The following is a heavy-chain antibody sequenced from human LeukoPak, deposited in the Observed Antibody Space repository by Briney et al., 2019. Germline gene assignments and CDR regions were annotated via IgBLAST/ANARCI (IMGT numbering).Heavy chain of an antibody. V-gene: IGHV1-18*01. J-gene: IGHJ3*02. CDR1: GYTFTSYG. CDR3: ARVDCSSTSCYVYGAFDI. Sequence: ASVKVSCKASGYTFTSYGISWVRQAPGQGLEWTGWISAYNGNTNYAQKLQGRVTMTTDTSTSTAYMELRSLRSDDTAVYYCARVDCSSTSCYVYGAFDIWGQGTMVTVSS. CDR2: ISAYNGNT. D-gene: IGHD2-2*01.